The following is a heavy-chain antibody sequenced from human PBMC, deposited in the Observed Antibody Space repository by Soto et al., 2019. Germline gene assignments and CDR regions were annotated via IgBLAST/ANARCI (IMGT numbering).Heavy chain of an antibody. CDR3: ARDVLYYDFWIGPLMDV. CDR2: ISAYNGNT. J-gene: IGHJ6*02. CDR1: GSTFTSSG. Sequence: ASVKASCTASGSTFTSSGISWVRQAPGQGLEGMGWISAYNGNTNYAQKHQGRVTMTTATSTSTAYMELRSLRSDDTAVYYCARDVLYYDFWIGPLMDVWGQGTTVTVSS. V-gene: IGHV1-18*04. D-gene: IGHD3-3*01.